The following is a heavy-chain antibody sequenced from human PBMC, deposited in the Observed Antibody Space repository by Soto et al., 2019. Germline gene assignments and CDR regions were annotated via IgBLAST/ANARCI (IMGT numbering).Heavy chain of an antibody. CDR3: ARDWGQFYDYVWGSYRYSGFDP. J-gene: IGHJ5*02. CDR2: IIPIFGTA. Sequence: SVKVSCKASGGTFCSYAISWVRQAPGQGLEWMGGIIPIFGTANYAQKFQGRVTITADESTSTAYMELSSLRSEDTAVYYCARDWGQFYDYVWGSYRYSGFDPWGQGTLVTV. D-gene: IGHD3-16*02. CDR1: GGTFCSYA. V-gene: IGHV1-69*13.